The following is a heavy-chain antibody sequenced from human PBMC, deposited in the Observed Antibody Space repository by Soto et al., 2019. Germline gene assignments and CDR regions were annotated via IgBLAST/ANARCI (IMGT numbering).Heavy chain of an antibody. V-gene: IGHV1-46*01. CDR3: TIATRMLDHHYIDV. D-gene: IGHD5-12*01. Sequence: QVQLVQSGAEVKKPGASLRVSCKTSGYTFTHYYIQWVRQAPGQGLEWMGIINPGDDSTTYAPRFKGRVTLTCDTSTSTVNMELSALRSEDTAVYYCTIATRMLDHHYIDVWGKGTTVTVSS. CDR2: INPGDDST. CDR1: GYTFTHYY. J-gene: IGHJ6*03.